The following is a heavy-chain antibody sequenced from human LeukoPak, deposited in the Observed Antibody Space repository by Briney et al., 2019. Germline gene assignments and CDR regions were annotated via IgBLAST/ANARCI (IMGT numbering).Heavy chain of an antibody. CDR2: FSTSGGNT. V-gene: IGHV3-23*01. CDR3: AVRGVTCAFDY. J-gene: IGHJ4*02. CDR1: GFTFSNYP. D-gene: IGHD3-10*01. Sequence: GGSLRLSCAASGFTFSNYPMNWVRQAPGKGLEWVSGFSTSGGNTYYADSVKGRFTISRDNSKHTVYLQMNSLRADDTAVYYCAVRGVTCAFDYWGQGTLVTVSS.